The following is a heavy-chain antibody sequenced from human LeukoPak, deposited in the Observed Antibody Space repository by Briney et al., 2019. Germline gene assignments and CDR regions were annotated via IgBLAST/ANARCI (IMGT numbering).Heavy chain of an antibody. CDR1: GGTFSSYA. D-gene: IGHD5-24*01. V-gene: IGHV1-69*05. J-gene: IGHJ3*02. CDR3: ASPHYRRDGYNLGGDAFDI. Sequence: SVKVSCKASGGTFSSYAISWVRQAPGQGLEWMGRIIPIFGTANYSQKFQGRVTITTDESTSTAYMELSSLRSEDTAVYYCASPHYRRDGYNLGGDAFDIWGQGTMVTVSS. CDR2: IIPIFGTA.